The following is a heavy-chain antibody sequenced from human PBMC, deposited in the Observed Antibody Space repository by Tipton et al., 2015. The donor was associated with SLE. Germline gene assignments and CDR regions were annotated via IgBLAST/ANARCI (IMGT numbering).Heavy chain of an antibody. CDR3: AREGGYYGMDV. V-gene: IGHV3-30*04. J-gene: IGHJ6*02. D-gene: IGHD3-16*01. Sequence: RSLRLSCAASGFTFSSYVMHWVRQAPGKGLEWVAVVSHKGSNEYYADSVKGRFTISRDNFKNMLYLQMDSLRPEDTAVYYCAREGGYYGMDVWGQGTTVIVSS. CDR1: GFTFSSYV. CDR2: VSHKGSNE.